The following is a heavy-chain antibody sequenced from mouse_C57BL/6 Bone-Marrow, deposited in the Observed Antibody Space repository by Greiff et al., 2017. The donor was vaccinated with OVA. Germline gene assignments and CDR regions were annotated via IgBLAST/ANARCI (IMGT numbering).Heavy chain of an antibody. D-gene: IGHD4-1*01. V-gene: IGHV12-3*01. CDR1: GFPITSGYY. J-gene: IGHJ3*01. Sequence: VKLMESGPGLVKPSQSLFLTCSITGFPITSGYYWIWIRQSPGKPLEWMGYITHIGETFYNPSLQSPISITRETSKNQFFLQLNSVTTEDTAMYYCAGELAWFAYWGQGTLVTVSA. CDR2: ITHIGET. CDR3: AGELAWFAY.